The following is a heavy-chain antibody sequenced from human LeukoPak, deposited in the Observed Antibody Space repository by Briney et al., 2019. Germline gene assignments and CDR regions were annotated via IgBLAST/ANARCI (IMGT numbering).Heavy chain of an antibody. D-gene: IGHD4/OR15-4a*01. V-gene: IGHV3-53*01. J-gene: IGHJ4*02. CDR2: SGSGGDT. CDR1: GFTVTNNY. CDR3: AKARGATYGTYYFDH. Sequence: GGSLRLSCAVTGFTVTNNYMTWVRQAPGKGLEWVSISGSGGDTYYADSVKGRFTISRDNSKNTLYLQMNSLRAEDTAVYYCAKARGATYGTYYFDHWGQGTLVTVSS.